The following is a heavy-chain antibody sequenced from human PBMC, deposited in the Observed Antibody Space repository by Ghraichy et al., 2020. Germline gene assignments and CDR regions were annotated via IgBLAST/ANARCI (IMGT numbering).Heavy chain of an antibody. Sequence: LSLTCAASGFTFSSYSMNWVRQAPGKGLEWVSYISSSSSTIYYADSVKGRFTISRDNAKNSLYLQMNSLRVEDTAVYYCARMLHFDYWGQGTLVTVSS. CDR2: ISSSSSTI. CDR1: GFTFSSYS. V-gene: IGHV3-48*01. J-gene: IGHJ4*02. CDR3: ARMLHFDY. D-gene: IGHD3-10*02.